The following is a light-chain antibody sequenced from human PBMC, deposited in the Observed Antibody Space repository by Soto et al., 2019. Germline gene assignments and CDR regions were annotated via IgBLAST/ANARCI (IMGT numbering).Light chain of an antibody. J-gene: IGKJ1*01. CDR1: QDIAGY. CDR2: AAS. CDR3: QQLSNVPWT. V-gene: IGKV1-9*01. Sequence: DIQLTQSPSFVSASIGDRVTITCRASQDIAGYLAWFQLKPGKAPKLLISAASTLQSGVPSRFSGSGSGTDFTLTLSILQPEDCATYYGQQLSNVPWTVGQGTKVEIK.